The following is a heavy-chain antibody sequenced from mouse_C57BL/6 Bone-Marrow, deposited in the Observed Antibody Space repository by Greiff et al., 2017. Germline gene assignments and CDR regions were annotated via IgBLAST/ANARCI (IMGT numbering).Heavy chain of an antibody. CDR2: LHPNRGST. CDR3: ASSTGTPYWYFDV. V-gene: IGHV1-64*01. CDR1: GYTFTSYW. Sequence: LQLQQPGAELVKPGASVKLSCKASGYTFTSYWMHWVKQRPGQGLEWIGMLHPNRGSTNYNEKFKSKATLTVDKSSSTAYMQLSSLTSEDSAVYYCASSTGTPYWYFDVWGTGTTVTVSS. J-gene: IGHJ1*03. D-gene: IGHD4-1*02.